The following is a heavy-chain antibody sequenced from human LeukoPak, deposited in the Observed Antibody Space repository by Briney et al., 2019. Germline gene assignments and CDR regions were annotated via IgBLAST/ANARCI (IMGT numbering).Heavy chain of an antibody. CDR1: GGSISSYY. CDR2: IYYSGST. Sequence: NPSETLSLTCTVSGGSISSYYWSWIRQPPGKGLEWIGYIYYSGSTNYNPSLKSRVTISVDTSKNQFSLKLSSVTAADTAVYYCARDLGQYCSSSSCYGADYWGQGTLVTVSS. CDR3: ARDLGQYCSSSSCYGADY. V-gene: IGHV4-59*01. J-gene: IGHJ4*02. D-gene: IGHD2-2*01.